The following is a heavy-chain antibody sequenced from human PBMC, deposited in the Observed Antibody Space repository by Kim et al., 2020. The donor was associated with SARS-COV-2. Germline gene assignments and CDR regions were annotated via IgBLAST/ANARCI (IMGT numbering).Heavy chain of an antibody. V-gene: IGHV3-9*01. D-gene: IGHD2-15*01. CDR1: GFTFDDYA. CDR3: AKGIAATSYYYGMDV. J-gene: IGHJ6*02. CDR2: ISWNSGSI. Sequence: GGSLRLSCAASGFTFDDYAMHWVRQAPGKGLEWVSGISWNSGSIGYADSVKGRFTISRDNAKNSLYLRMNSLRAEDTALYYCAKGIAATSYYYGMDVWGQGTTVTVSS.